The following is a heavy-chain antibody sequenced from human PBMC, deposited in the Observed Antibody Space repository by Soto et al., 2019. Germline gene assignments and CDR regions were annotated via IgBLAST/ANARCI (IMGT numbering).Heavy chain of an antibody. D-gene: IGHD3-10*01. CDR2: INSDGSSK. CDR1: GFTFSSYW. Sequence: EVQLVESGGGLVQPGGSLRLSCAASGFTFSSYWLHWVRQAPGKGLVWVSRINSDGSSKSYADSVKGRFTISRDNAKHTLYLQLNSLRAEDTAVYYCARDSGPYGNVDPWGQGTLVTVSS. CDR3: ARDSGPYGNVDP. J-gene: IGHJ5*02. V-gene: IGHV3-74*01.